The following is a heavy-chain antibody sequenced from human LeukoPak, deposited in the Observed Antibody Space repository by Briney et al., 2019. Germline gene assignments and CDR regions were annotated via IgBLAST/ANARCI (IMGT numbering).Heavy chain of an antibody. V-gene: IGHV3-11*04. CDR2: ISSSGSTI. Sequence: PGGYLRLSCAASGFTFSDYYMSWIRQAPGMGLEWVSYISSSGSTIYYPDSVQGRFILSRYNDKHSLYLQMNSLRAEDTAVYYCARDLGPWTGADYWGQGTLVTVSS. D-gene: IGHD3-16*01. CDR1: GFTFSDYY. CDR3: ARDLGPWTGADY. J-gene: IGHJ4*02.